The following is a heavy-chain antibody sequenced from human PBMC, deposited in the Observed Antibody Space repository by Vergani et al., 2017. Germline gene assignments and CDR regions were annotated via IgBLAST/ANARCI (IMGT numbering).Heavy chain of an antibody. CDR3: ARAGTAAIKKNWFDP. CDR2: IYTSGST. D-gene: IGHD2-2*02. Sequence: VQLPESGPGLVKPSQTLSLTCTVPGGSISSGSYYWSWIRQPAGKGLEWIGRIYTSGSTNYNPSLKSQVTISVDKSKNQFSRKLSSGTAADTAVYYCARAGTAAIKKNWFDPWGQGTLVTVSS. V-gene: IGHV4-61*02. J-gene: IGHJ5*02. CDR1: GGSISSGSYY.